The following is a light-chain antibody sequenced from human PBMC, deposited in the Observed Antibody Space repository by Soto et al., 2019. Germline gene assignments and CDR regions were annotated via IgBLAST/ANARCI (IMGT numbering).Light chain of an antibody. V-gene: IGKV1-5*01. Sequence: IQMTQSPSTLSASVVERVTIXXRASQSISSWLAWXQQXPRXAPXXLIHDASSLESGVPSRFSGSGSGTEFTLTISSLQPDDSATYYCQQYNSYRAFGQGTKVDIK. CDR2: DAS. CDR1: QSISSW. J-gene: IGKJ1*01. CDR3: QQYNSYRA.